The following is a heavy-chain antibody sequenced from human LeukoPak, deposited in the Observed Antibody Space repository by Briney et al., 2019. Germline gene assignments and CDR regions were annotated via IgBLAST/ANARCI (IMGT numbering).Heavy chain of an antibody. J-gene: IGHJ4*02. CDR1: GFTLNTYW. V-gene: IGHV3-7*03. D-gene: IGHD2-15*01. CDR3: ARVPFCSGPTCYGFFDY. Sequence: GGSLRLSCAPSGFTLNTYWTNCVRQAPGKGLEWVASINKVGSEKYYVHTMKARFTISRDNPKNSLYLQMNSLRAEDTAVYYCARVPFCSGPTCYGFFDYWGQGPLVTVSS. CDR2: INKVGSEK.